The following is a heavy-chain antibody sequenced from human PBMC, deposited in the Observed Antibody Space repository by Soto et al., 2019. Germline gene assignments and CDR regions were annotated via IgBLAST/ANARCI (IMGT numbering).Heavy chain of an antibody. V-gene: IGHV4-59*01. CDR1: GGSISSYY. CDR3: ARGRGDYGDDHFDY. D-gene: IGHD4-17*01. J-gene: IGHJ4*02. CDR2: IYYSGST. Sequence: SETLSLTCTVSGGSISSYYWSWIRQPPGKGLEWIGYIYYSGSTNYNPSLKSRVTISVDTSKNQFSLKLSSVTAADTAVYYCARGRGDYGDDHFDYWGQGTLVTVSS.